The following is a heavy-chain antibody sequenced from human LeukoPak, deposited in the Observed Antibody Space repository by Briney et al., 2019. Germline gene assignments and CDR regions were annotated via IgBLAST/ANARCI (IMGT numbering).Heavy chain of an antibody. CDR3: ARHPSDSGSYQVLWF. D-gene: IGHD3-10*01. CDR2: IYSSGST. V-gene: IGHV4-59*08. Sequence: SETLSLTCTVSGGSISSYYWSWIRQPPGKGLEWIGYIYSSGSTNYNPSLRSRVTMSVDTSKNQFSLNLSSVTAADTAVYYCARHPSDSGSYQVLWFWGQGTLVTVSS. CDR1: GGSISSYY. J-gene: IGHJ4*02.